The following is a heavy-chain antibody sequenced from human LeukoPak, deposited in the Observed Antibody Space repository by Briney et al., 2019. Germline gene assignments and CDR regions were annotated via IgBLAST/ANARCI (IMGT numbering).Heavy chain of an antibody. CDR3: AELGITMIGGG. CDR1: GFTFSSYD. Sequence: GGTLRLSCAVSGFTFSSYDMNWVRQAPRQGQGWVSYISSSGSTINNADSVKGRFTISRDNAKNSLYLQMHRLRAEDTAVYYCAELGITMIGGGWGKGTTVTISS. D-gene: IGHD3-10*02. J-gene: IGHJ6*04. V-gene: IGHV3-48*03. CDR2: ISSSGSTI.